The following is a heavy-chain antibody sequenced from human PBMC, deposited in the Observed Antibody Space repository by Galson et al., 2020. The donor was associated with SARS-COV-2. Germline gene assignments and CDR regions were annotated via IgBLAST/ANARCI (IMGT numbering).Heavy chain of an antibody. D-gene: IGHD1-26*01. V-gene: IGHV4-59*01. Sequence: SQTLSLTCTVSGGSISSYYWSWIRQPPGKGLEWIGYIYYSGSTNYNPSLKSRVTISVDTSKNQFSLKLSSVTAADTAVYYCARVVRWVGADYAFDIWGQGTMVTVSS. CDR3: ARVVRWVGADYAFDI. CDR2: IYYSGST. J-gene: IGHJ3*02. CDR1: GGSISSYY.